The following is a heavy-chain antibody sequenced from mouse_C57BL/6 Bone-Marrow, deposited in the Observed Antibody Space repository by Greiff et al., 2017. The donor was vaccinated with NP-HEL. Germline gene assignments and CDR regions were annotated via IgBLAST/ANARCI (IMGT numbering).Heavy chain of an antibody. CDR2: IWSGGST. CDR1: GFSFTSYG. D-gene: IGHD1-1*01. Sequence: QVQLKQSGPGLVQPSQSLSITCTVSGFSFTSYGVHWVRQSPGKGLEWLGVIWSGGSTDYNAAFISRLSISKDNSKSQVFFKMNSLQADDTAIYYCARGDYYGSPWFAYWGQGTLVTVSA. J-gene: IGHJ3*01. CDR3: ARGDYYGSPWFAY. V-gene: IGHV2-2*01.